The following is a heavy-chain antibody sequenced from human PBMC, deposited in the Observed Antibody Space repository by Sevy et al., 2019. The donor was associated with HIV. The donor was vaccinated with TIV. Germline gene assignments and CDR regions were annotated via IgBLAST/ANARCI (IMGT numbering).Heavy chain of an antibody. V-gene: IGHV3-7*01. D-gene: IGHD3-22*01. CDR2: IKQDESEK. J-gene: IGHJ4*02. CDR3: ARAEQVTMLAHFGGLYFDS. CDR1: GFTFSRYW. Sequence: GGSLRLSCAASGFTFSRYWMTWVRQAPGKGLEWVANIKQDESEKYYVDAVKGRFTISRDNAKNSMYLQMNSLRADDTAVYYCARAEQVTMLAHFGGLYFDSWGQGTLVTVSS.